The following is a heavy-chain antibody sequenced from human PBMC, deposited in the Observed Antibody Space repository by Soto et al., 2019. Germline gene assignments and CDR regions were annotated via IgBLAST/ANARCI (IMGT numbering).Heavy chain of an antibody. J-gene: IGHJ5*02. CDR1: GGTMNSYY. CDR3: ARGQPFSDWFDP. D-gene: IGHD3-3*02. CDR2: IYSSGST. Sequence: SETLSLTCPASGGTMNSYYWTWVRQPAGKGLEWIGRIYSSGSTKYNPSLQSRVIMSLDTSKNQFSLRLTSVTSADTAVYYCARGQPFSDWFDPWGQGTLVTVSS. V-gene: IGHV4-4*07.